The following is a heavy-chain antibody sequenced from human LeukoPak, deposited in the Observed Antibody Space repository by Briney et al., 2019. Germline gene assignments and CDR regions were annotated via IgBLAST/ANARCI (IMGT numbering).Heavy chain of an antibody. CDR2: IYYSGST. CDR1: VGSISSSSYY. D-gene: IGHD6-19*01. CDR3: ARLVGTASYYFDY. V-gene: IGHV4-39*01. J-gene: IGHJ4*02. Sequence: SETLSLTCTVSVGSISSSSYYWAWIRQPPGKGLEWIGSIYYSGSTYHNPPLKSRVTISVDTSKNQFSLKLSSVTAADTAVYYCARLVGTASYYFDYWGQGTLVTVSS.